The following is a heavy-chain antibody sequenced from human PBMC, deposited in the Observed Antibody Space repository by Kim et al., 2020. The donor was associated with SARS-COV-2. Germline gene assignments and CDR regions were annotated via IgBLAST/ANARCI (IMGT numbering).Heavy chain of an antibody. Sequence: SVKVSCKASGGTFSSYAISWVRQAPGQGLELMGGIIPIFGTANYAQKFQGRVTITADESTSTAYMELSSLRSEDTAVYYCARGLGDPRENYFDYWGQGTLVTVSS. CDR1: GGTFSSYA. CDR3: ARGLGDPRENYFDY. CDR2: IIPIFGTA. D-gene: IGHD3-16*01. V-gene: IGHV1-69*13. J-gene: IGHJ4*02.